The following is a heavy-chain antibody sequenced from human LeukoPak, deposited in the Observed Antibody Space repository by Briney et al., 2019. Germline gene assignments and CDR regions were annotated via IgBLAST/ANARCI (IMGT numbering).Heavy chain of an antibody. V-gene: IGHV1-18*01. D-gene: IGHD4-17*01. CDR3: TRDRNDYGTYAPVDY. CDR1: GYTFTSYG. J-gene: IGHJ4*02. Sequence: GASVKVSCKASGYTFTSYGISWVRQAPGQGLEWMGWISAYNGNTNYAQKLQGRVTMTTDTSTSTAYMELRGLRSDDTAVYYCTRDRNDYGTYAPVDYWGKGTWSPSPQ. CDR2: ISAYNGNT.